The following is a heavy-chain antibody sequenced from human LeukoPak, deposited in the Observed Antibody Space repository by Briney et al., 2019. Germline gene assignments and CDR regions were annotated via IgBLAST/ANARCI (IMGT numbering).Heavy chain of an antibody. J-gene: IGHJ4*02. CDR2: ISSCGSTI. CDR1: GFTFSDYY. D-gene: IGHD3-3*01. Sequence: GGSLRLFCAASGFTFSDYYMSWIRQAPGKGLEWVSYISSCGSTIYYADPVKGRFTISRDNAKNSLYLQMNSLRAEDTAVYYCARELYDTIFGVVIQAFDYWGQGTLVTVSS. V-gene: IGHV3-11*01. CDR3: ARELYDTIFGVVIQAFDY.